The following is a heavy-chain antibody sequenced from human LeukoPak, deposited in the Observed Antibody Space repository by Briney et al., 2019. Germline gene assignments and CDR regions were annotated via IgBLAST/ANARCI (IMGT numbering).Heavy chain of an antibody. CDR1: GGSISSDGYY. Sequence: SETLSLTCTVSGGSISSDGYYWSWIRQPPGKGLEWIGYIYYSGSTNYNPSLKSRVTISVDTSKNQFSLKLSSATAADTAVYYCARSDSSSSEDYYYGMDVWGQGTTVTVSS. CDR2: IYYSGST. J-gene: IGHJ6*02. CDR3: ARSDSSSSEDYYYGMDV. V-gene: IGHV4-61*08. D-gene: IGHD6-6*01.